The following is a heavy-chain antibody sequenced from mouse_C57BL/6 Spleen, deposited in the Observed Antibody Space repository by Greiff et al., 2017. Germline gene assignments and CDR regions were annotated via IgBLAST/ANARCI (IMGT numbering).Heavy chain of an antibody. CDR3: ARYCDYDRDYALDY. V-gene: IGHV14-2*01. J-gene: IGHJ4*01. CDR2: IDPEDGET. Sequence: VPLQQSGAELVKPGASVTLSCTSSGFNIQDYYMHWVKQRTEQGLGWSGRIDPEDGETKYAPKFPGKATITAAPSTNTAYRQLSSLTSEDTAVYYCARYCDYDRDYALDYWGQGTSVTVSS. D-gene: IGHD2-4*01. CDR1: GFNIQDYY.